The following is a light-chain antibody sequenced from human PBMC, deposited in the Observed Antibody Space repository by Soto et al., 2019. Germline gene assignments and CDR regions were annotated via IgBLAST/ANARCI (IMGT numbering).Light chain of an antibody. CDR2: GAS. J-gene: IGKJ5*01. CDR3: QQYKNWPPIT. Sequence: TQSPGTLSLSPGEGATLSCRTSQRVDNNFVAWYQQKPGQAPRLLIYGASTRATGIPDRFSGSGSGTEFTLTISSLQSEDFAVYFCQQYKNWPPITFGQGTRLEIK. V-gene: IGKV3D-15*01. CDR1: QRVDNN.